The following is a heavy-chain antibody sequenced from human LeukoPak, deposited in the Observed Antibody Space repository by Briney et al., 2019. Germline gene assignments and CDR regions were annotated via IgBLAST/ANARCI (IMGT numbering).Heavy chain of an antibody. D-gene: IGHD3-16*01. CDR3: ARGNNRDRLAN. J-gene: IGHJ4*02. V-gene: IGHV3-23*01. CDR1: GFTFSSYA. Sequence: GGSLRLSCAASGFTFSSYAMSWVRQAPGKGLEWVSAISGSGGSTYYADSVKGRFTISRDNSKNTLYLQMNSLRAEDTAVYYCARGNNRDRLANWGQGTQVIVSS. CDR2: ISGSGGST.